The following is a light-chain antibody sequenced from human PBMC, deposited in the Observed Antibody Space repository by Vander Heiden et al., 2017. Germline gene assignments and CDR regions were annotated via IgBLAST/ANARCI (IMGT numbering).Light chain of an antibody. V-gene: IGLV3-25*03. CDR1: ALPKQY. CDR2: KDS. Sequence: SYELTQPPSVSVSPGQTARITCSGDALPKQYAFWYQQKPGQAPVLVMYKDSERSSGIPDRFSGSSSGTTVTLTFSGVQAEDEADYYCQSADSSGADVVFGGGTKLTVL. J-gene: IGLJ2*01. CDR3: QSADSSGADVV.